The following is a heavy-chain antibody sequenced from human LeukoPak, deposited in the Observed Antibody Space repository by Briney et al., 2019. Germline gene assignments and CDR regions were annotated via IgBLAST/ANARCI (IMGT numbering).Heavy chain of an antibody. CDR2: INPNSGGT. J-gene: IGHJ4*02. CDR3: ASRGWLQSKDIGNPFDY. V-gene: IGHV1-2*02. D-gene: IGHD5-24*01. CDR1: GYTFIGYY. Sequence: GASVKVSCKASGYTFIGYYMHWVRQAHGQGLEWMGSINPNSGGTKYAQKFQGRVTMTRDTSISTAYMELSRLRSDDTAVYYCASRGWLQSKDIGNPFDYWGQGTLVTVSS.